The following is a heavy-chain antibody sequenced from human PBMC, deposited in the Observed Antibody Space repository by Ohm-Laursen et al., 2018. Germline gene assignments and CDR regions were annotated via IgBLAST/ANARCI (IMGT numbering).Heavy chain of an antibody. Sequence: SDTLSLTCAVYGGSFSFYYWSWIRQPPGKGLEWIGEINHSGSTNYNPSLKSRVTISVDTSKNQFSLRLSSVTAADTAVYYCATRAMYYFDPWGQGTLVTVSS. CDR1: GGSFSFYY. D-gene: IGHD3-10*01. CDR2: INHSGST. V-gene: IGHV4-34*01. J-gene: IGHJ5*02. CDR3: ATRAMYYFDP.